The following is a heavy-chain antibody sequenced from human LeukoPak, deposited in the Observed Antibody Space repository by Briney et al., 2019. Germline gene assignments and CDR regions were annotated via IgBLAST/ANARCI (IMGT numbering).Heavy chain of an antibody. CDR2: ITPLVSTT. Sequence: SVKVSCKASGGISHPYAIAWMRQAPGQGLEWMGGITPLVSTTAYARKFQGRVTFTTDEATRTVYMELRSLGSDDTAIYYCARGNGTYTPSNYWGQGTLVTVSS. CDR1: GGISHPYA. CDR3: ARGNGTYTPSNY. J-gene: IGHJ4*02. D-gene: IGHD1-26*01. V-gene: IGHV1-69*05.